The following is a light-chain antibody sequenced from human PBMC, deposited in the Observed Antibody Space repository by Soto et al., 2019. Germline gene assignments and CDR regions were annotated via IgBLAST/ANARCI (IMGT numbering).Light chain of an antibody. CDR3: QQYGSSPLT. Sequence: EIVLTQSPGTLSLSPGERATLSCRASQKISGGYLAWYQQRPGQAPRLLIYGASSTATGIPDRFSGSGSGTDFTLTISRLAPEDFAVYYCQQYGSSPLTFGQGTKLEIK. CDR2: GAS. V-gene: IGKV3-20*01. CDR1: QKISGGY. J-gene: IGKJ1*01.